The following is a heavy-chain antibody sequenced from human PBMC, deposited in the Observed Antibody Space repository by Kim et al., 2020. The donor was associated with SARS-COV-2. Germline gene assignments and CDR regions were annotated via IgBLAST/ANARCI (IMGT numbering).Heavy chain of an antibody. J-gene: IGHJ4*02. D-gene: IGHD3-10*01. CDR3: ARRGGVRGVVLDY. V-gene: IGHV4-4*02. Sequence: YNPSLKSRVTISVDKSKNQFSLKLSSVTAADTAVYYCARRGGVRGVVLDYWGQGTLVTVSS.